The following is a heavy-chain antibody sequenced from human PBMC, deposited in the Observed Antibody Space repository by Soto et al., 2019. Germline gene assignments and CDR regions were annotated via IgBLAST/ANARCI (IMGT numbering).Heavy chain of an antibody. CDR1: GDTFTDYY. V-gene: IGHV1-46*01. Sequence: QVQLVQSGAEVKKPGASVKVSCKASGDTFTDYYIHWVRQAPGQGLEWMGTVNPSGGHTTYAQHFLGRMTMARDTSTSTLYMELTSLTSEDTAVYYCARGGHVVVVTAALDFWGQGTLVTVSS. J-gene: IGHJ4*02. CDR2: VNPSGGHT. CDR3: ARGGHVVVVTAALDF. D-gene: IGHD2-21*02.